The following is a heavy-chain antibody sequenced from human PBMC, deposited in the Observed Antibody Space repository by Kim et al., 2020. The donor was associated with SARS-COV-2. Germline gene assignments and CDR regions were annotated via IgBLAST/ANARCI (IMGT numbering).Heavy chain of an antibody. V-gene: IGHV3-9*01. CDR3: AKDSRGYYDILTGSPDNYFYGLDV. CDR2: ISWNSDNR. J-gene: IGHJ6*02. Sequence: GGSLRLSCAASGFTFDDFAMHWVRQAPGKGLEWVSGISWNSDNRGYADSVKGRFTISRDDAKNSLYLQMNSLRAEDTALYYCAKDSRGYYDILTGSPDNYFYGLDVWGQGTTVTV. CDR1: GFTFDDFA. D-gene: IGHD3-9*01.